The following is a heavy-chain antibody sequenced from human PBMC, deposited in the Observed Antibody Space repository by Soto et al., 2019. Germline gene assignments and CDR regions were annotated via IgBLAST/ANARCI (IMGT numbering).Heavy chain of an antibody. CDR2: IYYSGST. D-gene: IGHD5-12*01. J-gene: IGHJ4*02. CDR1: GGSISSSSYY. CDR3: AGLHQGIGWLRFFDY. V-gene: IGHV4-39*01. Sequence: SQTLSLTCTVSGGSISSSSYYWGWIRQPPGKGLEWIGSIYYSGSTYYNPSLKSRVTISVDTSKNQFSLKLSSVTAADTAVYYCAGLHQGIGWLRFFDYWGQGTLVTVSS.